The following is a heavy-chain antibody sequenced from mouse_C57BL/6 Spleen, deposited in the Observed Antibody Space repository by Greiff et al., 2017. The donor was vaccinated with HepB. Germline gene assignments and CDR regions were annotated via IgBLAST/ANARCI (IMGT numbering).Heavy chain of an antibody. CDR2: IWTGGGT. Sequence: VQLQQSGPGLVAPSQSLSITCTVSGFSLTSYAISWVRQPPGKGLEWLGVIWTGGGTNYNSALKSRLSISKDNSKSQVFLKMNSLQTDDTARYYCARNLGYGSSYGYVDVWGTGTTVTVSS. J-gene: IGHJ1*03. V-gene: IGHV2-9-1*01. D-gene: IGHD1-1*01. CDR3: ARNLGYGSSYGYVDV. CDR1: GFSLTSYA.